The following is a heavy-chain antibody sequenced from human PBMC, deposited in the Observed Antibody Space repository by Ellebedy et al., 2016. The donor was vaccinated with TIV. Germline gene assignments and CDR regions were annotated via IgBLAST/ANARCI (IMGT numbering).Heavy chain of an antibody. CDR3: AKDFWSGYSYFDY. D-gene: IGHD3-3*01. V-gene: IGHV3-23*01. J-gene: IGHJ4*02. CDR1: GFTFSSYA. Sequence: GGSLRLSXAASGFTFSSYAMSWVRQAPGKGLEWVSAISGSGGSTYYADSVKGRFTISRDNSKNTLYLQMNSLRAKDTAVYYCAKDFWSGYSYFDYWGQGTLVTVSS. CDR2: ISGSGGST.